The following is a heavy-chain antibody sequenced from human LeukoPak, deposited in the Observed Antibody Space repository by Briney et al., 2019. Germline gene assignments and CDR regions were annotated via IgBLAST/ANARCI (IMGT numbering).Heavy chain of an antibody. CDR2: VEADGKNM. CDR3: AREKSRDGHNEGLYYYYMDV. V-gene: IGHV3-30*04. J-gene: IGHJ6*03. D-gene: IGHD5-24*01. CDR1: GFTFSHSI. Sequence: GGSLRLSCAAPGFTFSHSIMPGVRQAPAKGLEGVPVVEADGKNMYYADSVKGRFTISRDNSQNTVYLQMNSLRADDTAVYYCAREKSRDGHNEGLYYYYMDVWAKGTTVTVSS.